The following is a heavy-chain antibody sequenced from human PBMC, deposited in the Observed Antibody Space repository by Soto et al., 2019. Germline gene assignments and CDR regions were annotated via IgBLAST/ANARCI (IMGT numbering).Heavy chain of an antibody. J-gene: IGHJ4*02. CDR1: GFTFDDFT. D-gene: IGHD6-6*01. Sequence: EVHLVESGGAGVQPGGSLRLSCAASGFTFDDFTMHWVRQVPGKALEWVSLISWDGTITHYADSVAGRFTISRDNSENSLSLQMNNLRTEDSALYFCKAVYTDSSAPVDQTSYLDYWGQGTLVTVSS. CDR3: KAVYTDSSAPVDQTSYLDY. CDR2: ISWDGTIT. V-gene: IGHV3-43*01.